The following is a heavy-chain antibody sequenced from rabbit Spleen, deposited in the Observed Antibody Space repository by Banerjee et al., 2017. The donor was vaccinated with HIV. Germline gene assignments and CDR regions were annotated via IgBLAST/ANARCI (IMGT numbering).Heavy chain of an antibody. J-gene: IGHJ4*01. CDR1: GFDFSGDY. D-gene: IGHD1-1*01. CDR3: ARDLVGVIGWNFGW. Sequence: QLEETGGGLVQPGGSLTLSCKASGFDFSGDYMSWVRQAPGKGLEWIGCVYIIGGTTDYASWVDGRFTISSDNAQNTVGLQLNSLTAADTATYLCARDLVGVIGWNFGWWCQRPLVTVS. V-gene: IGHV1S7*01. CDR2: VYIIGGTT.